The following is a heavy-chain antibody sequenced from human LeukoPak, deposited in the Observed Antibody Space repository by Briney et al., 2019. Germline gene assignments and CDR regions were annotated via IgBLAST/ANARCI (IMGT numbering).Heavy chain of an antibody. CDR3: AMTRGYSYAPFDY. J-gene: IGHJ4*02. CDR1: GGSITSYY. CDR2: IYDSGST. D-gene: IGHD5-18*01. Sequence: SESLSLTCTVSGGSITSYYWSWIRQPPGKGLEWIGYIYDSGSTNYNPSLKSRVTISVDTSKSKFSLKLSSVTAADTAVYYCAMTRGYSYAPFDYWGQGTLVTVSS. V-gene: IGHV4-59*01.